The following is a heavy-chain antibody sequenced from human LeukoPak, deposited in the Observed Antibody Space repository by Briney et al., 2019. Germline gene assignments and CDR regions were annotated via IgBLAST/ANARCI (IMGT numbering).Heavy chain of an antibody. Sequence: SGPTLVKPTQTLTLTCTFSGFSLSTSGVGVGWIRQPPGKALEWLALIYWDDDKRYSPSLKSRLTITKDTSKSQVVLTMTNMDPVDTATYYCAHIGGDYGSSYFDYWGQGTLVTVSS. CDR1: GFSLSTSGVG. J-gene: IGHJ4*02. CDR3: AHIGGDYGSSYFDY. D-gene: IGHD4-17*01. CDR2: IYWDDDK. V-gene: IGHV2-5*02.